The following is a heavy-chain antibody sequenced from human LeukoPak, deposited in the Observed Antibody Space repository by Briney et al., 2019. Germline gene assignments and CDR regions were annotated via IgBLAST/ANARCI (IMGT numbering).Heavy chain of an antibody. CDR2: IIPILGIA. J-gene: IGHJ4*02. CDR1: GGTFSSYA. CDR3: AKVCDTAGDPFDY. V-gene: IGHV1-69*04. Sequence: SVEVSCKASGGTFSSYAISWVRQAPGQGLEWMGRIIPILGIANYAQKFEGRVTITADKSTSTAYIELSSLRSEDTAVYYCAKVCDTAGDPFDYWGQGTLVTVSS. D-gene: IGHD2-2*02.